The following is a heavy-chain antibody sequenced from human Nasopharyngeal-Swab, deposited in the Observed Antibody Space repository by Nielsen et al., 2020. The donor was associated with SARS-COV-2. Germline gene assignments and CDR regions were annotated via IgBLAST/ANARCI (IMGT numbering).Heavy chain of an antibody. CDR2: ISGSGGST. CDR3: AKDPTRLWDVSI. CDR1: GFTFSSYA. Sequence: GESLKISCAASGFTFSSYAMSWVRQAPGKGLEWVSAISGSGGSTYYADSVKGRFTISRDNSKNTLYLQMNSLGAEDTAVYYCAKDPTRLWDVSIWGQGTLVTVSS. J-gene: IGHJ4*02. D-gene: IGHD3-16*01. V-gene: IGHV3-23*01.